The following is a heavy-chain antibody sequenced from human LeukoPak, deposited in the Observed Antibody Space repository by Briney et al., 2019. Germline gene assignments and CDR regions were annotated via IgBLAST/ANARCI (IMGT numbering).Heavy chain of an antibody. CDR3: AKDPYRRMGATGHWFDP. CDR2: ISYDGSNK. J-gene: IGHJ5*02. Sequence: GGSLRLSCAASGFTFSSYGMHWVRQAPGKGLEWVAVISYDGSNKYYADSVKGRFTISRDNSKNTLYLQMNSLRAEDTAVYYCAKDPYRRMGATGHWFDPWGQGTLVTVSS. V-gene: IGHV3-30*18. D-gene: IGHD1-26*01. CDR1: GFTFSSYG.